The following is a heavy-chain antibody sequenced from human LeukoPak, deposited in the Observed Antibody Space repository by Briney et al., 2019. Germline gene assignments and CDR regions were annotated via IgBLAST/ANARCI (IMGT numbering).Heavy chain of an antibody. D-gene: IGHD1-26*01. CDR3: ARADRSGTYNFDY. Sequence: GGSLRLSCAASGFSFSTYWMHWVRQAPGKGLEWVSRINSDGSSTTYADSVKGRFTISRDNAKNSLSLQMNSLRDEDTAVYYCARADRSGTYNFDYWGQGTLVTVSS. CDR2: INSDGSST. V-gene: IGHV3-74*01. J-gene: IGHJ4*02. CDR1: GFSFSTYW.